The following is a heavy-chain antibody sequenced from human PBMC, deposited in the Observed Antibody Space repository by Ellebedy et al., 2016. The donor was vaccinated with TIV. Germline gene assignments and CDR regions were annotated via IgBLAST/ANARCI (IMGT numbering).Heavy chain of an antibody. CDR2: IHAGGST. Sequence: PGGSLRLSCAASGFSVNGDYLSWVRQTPVKGLEWVSIIHAGGSTFYADSVKGRFTISRDISRNTVSLQMNSLRAEDTAVYYCARGPNQLRSSFYYGMDVWGQGTTVTVSS. J-gene: IGHJ6*02. V-gene: IGHV3-53*01. CDR1: GFSVNGDY. CDR3: ARGPNQLRSSFYYGMDV. D-gene: IGHD1-14*01.